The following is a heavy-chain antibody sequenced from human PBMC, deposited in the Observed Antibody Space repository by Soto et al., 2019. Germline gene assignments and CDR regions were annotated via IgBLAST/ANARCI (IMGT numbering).Heavy chain of an antibody. V-gene: IGHV1-2*04. CDR2: INPNSGGT. CDR3: ARDLRGGYRYGYFEEGFDY. Sequence: ASVKVSCKASGYTFTGYYMHWVRQAPGQGLEWMGWINPNSGGTNYAQKFQGWVTMTRDTSISTAYMELSRLRSDDTAVYYCARDLRGGYRYGYFEEGFDYWGQGTLVTVSS. CDR1: GYTFTGYY. D-gene: IGHD5-18*01. J-gene: IGHJ4*02.